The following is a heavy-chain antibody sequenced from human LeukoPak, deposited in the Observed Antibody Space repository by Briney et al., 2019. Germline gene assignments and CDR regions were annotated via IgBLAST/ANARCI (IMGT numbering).Heavy chain of an antibody. V-gene: IGHV3-23*01. CDR1: GFAFSRYG. J-gene: IGHJ4*02. CDR2: ISPSDGNT. Sequence: QPGGSLRLSCAASGFAFSRYGMSWVRQAPGKGLEWVSAISPSDGNTFYADSVKGRFTISRDNSKNTLSLQMNSLRAEDTALYYCAKDSSVPYGITDWGQGTLVTVSS. CDR3: AKDSSVPYGITD. D-gene: IGHD4-17*01.